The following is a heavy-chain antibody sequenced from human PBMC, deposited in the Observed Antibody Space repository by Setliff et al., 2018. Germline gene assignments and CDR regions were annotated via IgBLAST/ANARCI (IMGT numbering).Heavy chain of an antibody. V-gene: IGHV4-39*01. CDR1: GGSGPFSAYY. CDR2: IFYSGRT. J-gene: IGHJ4*02. Sequence: PSETLSLTCGVSGGSGPFSAYYWGLIRQPPGKGLEWIGSIFYSGRTFYNPSLKNRVTISVDTSKNQFSLTLSSVTAADTAVYYCARLPNYVWGSPVDYWGQGTLVTVSS. CDR3: ARLPNYVWGSPVDY. D-gene: IGHD3-16*01.